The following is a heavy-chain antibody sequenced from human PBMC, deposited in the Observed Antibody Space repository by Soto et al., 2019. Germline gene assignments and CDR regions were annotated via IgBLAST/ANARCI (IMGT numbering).Heavy chain of an antibody. Sequence: QVLLVESGGGVVQPGGPLTLSCEASGFNFGYYGMHWVRQVPGKGLEWVAIISYDGKDRYYTDSVKGRFTISRDNSKNTLYLQMNSLKPEDTAVYYCAKKRIGGYGSTNRCYVLQHWGQGTLVTVSS. J-gene: IGHJ1*01. CDR2: ISYDGKDR. CDR3: AKKRIGGYGSTNRCYVLQH. D-gene: IGHD2-2*01. CDR1: GFNFGYYG. V-gene: IGHV3-30*18.